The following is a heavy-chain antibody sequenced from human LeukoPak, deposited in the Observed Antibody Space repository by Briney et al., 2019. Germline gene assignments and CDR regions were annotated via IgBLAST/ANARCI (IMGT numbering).Heavy chain of an antibody. CDR2: ISSSSSYI. D-gene: IGHD2-15*01. V-gene: IGHV3-21*01. Sequence: GGSLRLSCAASGFTFSSYSMNWVRQAPGKGLEWVSSISSSSSYIYYADSVKGRFTISRDNAKNSLYLQMNSLRAEDTAVYYCARAVKNCSGGSCYRYFDYWGQGTLVTVSS. J-gene: IGHJ4*02. CDR3: ARAVKNCSGGSCYRYFDY. CDR1: GFTFSSYS.